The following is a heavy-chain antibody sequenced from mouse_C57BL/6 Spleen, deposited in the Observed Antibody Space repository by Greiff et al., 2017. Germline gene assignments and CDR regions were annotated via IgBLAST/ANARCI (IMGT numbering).Heavy chain of an antibody. CDR1: GYTFTSYG. V-gene: IGHV1-81*01. CDR3: AREEDDGYYEGY. D-gene: IGHD2-3*01. CDR2: IYPRSGNT. J-gene: IGHJ2*01. Sequence: VQLQQSGAELARPGASVKLSCKASGYTFTSYGISWVKQRTGQGLEWIGEIYPRSGNTYYNEKFKGKATLTADKSSSTAYMELRSLTSEDSAVYFCAREEDDGYYEGYWGQGTTLTVSS.